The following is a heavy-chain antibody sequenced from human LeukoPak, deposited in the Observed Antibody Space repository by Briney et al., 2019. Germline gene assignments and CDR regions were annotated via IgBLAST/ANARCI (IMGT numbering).Heavy chain of an antibody. V-gene: IGHV4-39*01. Sequence: SETLSLTCTVSGGSISSSSYYWGWLRQPPGKGLEWIGSIYYSGSTYYNPSLKSRVTISVDTSKNQFSLKLSSVTAADTAVYYCATSLSIFGVVTVNFDYWGQGTLVTVSS. CDR2: IYYSGST. D-gene: IGHD3-3*01. CDR1: GGSISSSSYY. J-gene: IGHJ4*02. CDR3: ATSLSIFGVVTVNFDY.